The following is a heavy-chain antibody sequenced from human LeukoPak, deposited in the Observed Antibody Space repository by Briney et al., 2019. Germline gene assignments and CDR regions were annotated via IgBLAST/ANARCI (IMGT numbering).Heavy chain of an antibody. D-gene: IGHD3-22*01. CDR1: GFTFSSYS. V-gene: IGHV3-21*01. Sequence: GGSLRLSCAASGFTFSSYSLNWVRQAPGKGLEWVSSISSSSSYIYYADSVKGRFTISRDNAKNSLYLQMNSLRAEDTAVYYCAREDSSGYYYFDYWGQATLVTVSS. CDR3: AREDSSGYYYFDY. J-gene: IGHJ4*02. CDR2: ISSSSSYI.